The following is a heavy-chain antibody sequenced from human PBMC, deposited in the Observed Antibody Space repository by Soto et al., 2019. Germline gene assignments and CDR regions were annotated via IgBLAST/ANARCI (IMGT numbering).Heavy chain of an antibody. CDR1: GFTFSSYA. CDR3: ARGERPVACTCDY. D-gene: IGHD6-19*01. CDR2: VSYDGSNK. V-gene: IGHV3-30-3*01. Sequence: QVQLVASGGGVVQPGRSLRLSCVVSGFTFSSYAMHWVRQAPGKGLEWVAVVSYDGSNKYYADSVKGRFTISRDSSKNTLYLQMNSLRAEDTAVYYCARGERPVACTCDYWGQGTLVTVSS. J-gene: IGHJ4*02.